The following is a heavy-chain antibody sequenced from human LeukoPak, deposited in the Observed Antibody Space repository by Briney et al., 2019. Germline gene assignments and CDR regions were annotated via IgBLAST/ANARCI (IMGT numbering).Heavy chain of an antibody. CDR3: VRIEYSSGWYSGPYDY. CDR1: GYIFTGYY. CDR2: IDPNGGST. V-gene: IGHV1-46*01. Sequence: ASVRVSCKASGYIFTGYYIHWVRQVPGHGPEWMGIIDPNGGSTSYALKFQGRLTLTRDTSTSTVFMDLSSLRSEDTSIYYCVRIEYSSGWYSGPYDYWGQGTLVTVSS. J-gene: IGHJ4*02. D-gene: IGHD6-19*01.